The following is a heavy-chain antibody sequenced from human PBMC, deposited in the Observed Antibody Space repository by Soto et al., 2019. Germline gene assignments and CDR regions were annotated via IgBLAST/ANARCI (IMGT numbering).Heavy chain of an antibody. CDR3: AAESRITMVRGIFYYYYGMDV. V-gene: IGHV1-58*02. CDR2: IVVGSGNT. D-gene: IGHD3-10*01. J-gene: IGHJ6*02. Sequence: SVKVSCKASGFTFTSSAMQWVRQARGQRLERIGWIVVGSGNTNYAQKFQERVTITRDMSTSTAYMELSSLRSEDTAVYYCAAESRITMVRGIFYYYYGMDVWGQGTTVTVSS. CDR1: GFTFTSSA.